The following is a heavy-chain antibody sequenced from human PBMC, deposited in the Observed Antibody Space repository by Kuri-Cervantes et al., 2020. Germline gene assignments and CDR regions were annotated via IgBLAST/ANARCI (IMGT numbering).Heavy chain of an antibody. D-gene: IGHD3-3*01. V-gene: IGHV4-61*01. Sequence: SETLSLTCTVSGGSVSSGSYYWSWIRQPPGKGLEWIGEMNHSGSTNYNPSLKSRVTISVETSKNPFSLKLSSVTAADTAVYYCARARSRDFFGAFLDYWGQGTLVTVSS. J-gene: IGHJ4*02. CDR3: ARARSRDFFGAFLDY. CDR1: GGSVSSGSYY. CDR2: MNHSGST.